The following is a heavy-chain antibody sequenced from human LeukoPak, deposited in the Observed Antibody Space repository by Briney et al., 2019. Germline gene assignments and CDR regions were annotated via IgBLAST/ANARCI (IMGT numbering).Heavy chain of an antibody. V-gene: IGHV1-18*01. CDR1: GYTFTSYC. D-gene: IGHD2-2*01. CDR2: INAYNGNT. CDR3: ARSSTNPRSNWFDP. J-gene: IGHJ5*02. Sequence: ASVKVSCKASGYTFTSYCISWIRQAPGQGLEWMGWINAYNGNTNHAQKLQGRVTMTTDTSTSTAYMELRSLRSDDTAVYYCARSSTNPRSNWFDPWGQGTLVTVSS.